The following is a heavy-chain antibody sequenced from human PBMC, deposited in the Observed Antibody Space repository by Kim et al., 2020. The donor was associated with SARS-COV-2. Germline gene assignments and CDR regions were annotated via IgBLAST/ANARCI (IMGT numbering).Heavy chain of an antibody. J-gene: IGHJ4*02. D-gene: IGHD6-19*01. V-gene: IGHV4-59*01. CDR3: ARVSVAGTGYYFDY. Sequence: TPSLTRRVTISVDTSKSQFSRKLSSVTAADTAVYYCARVSVAGTGYYFDYWGQGTLVTVSS.